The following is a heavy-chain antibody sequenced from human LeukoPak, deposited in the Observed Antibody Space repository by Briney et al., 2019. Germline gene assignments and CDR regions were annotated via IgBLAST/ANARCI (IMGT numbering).Heavy chain of an antibody. CDR1: GGSINTFY. D-gene: IGHD3-22*01. CDR3: ARRSHGYVTFDI. Sequence: SETLSLTCIVSGGSINTFYWSWIRQPPGKTLGWIGYIYDTGSTSYNPSLKSRVTMSVDTSNNQFSLNLRSVTAADTAVYYCARRSHGYVTFDIWGQGTMVTVSS. V-gene: IGHV4-59*01. J-gene: IGHJ3*02. CDR2: IYDTGST.